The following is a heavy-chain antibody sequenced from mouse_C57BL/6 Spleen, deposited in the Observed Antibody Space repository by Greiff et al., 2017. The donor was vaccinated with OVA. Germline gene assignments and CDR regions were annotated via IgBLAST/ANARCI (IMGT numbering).Heavy chain of an antibody. CDR1: GYTFTSYW. J-gene: IGHJ3*01. CDR3: ARGDSSGFAWFAY. CDR2: IDPSDSET. D-gene: IGHD3-2*02. Sequence: QVQLQQPGAELVRPGSSVKLSCKASGYTFTSYWMHWVKQRPIQGLEWIGNIDPSDSETHYNQKFKDKATLTVDKSSSTAYMQLSSLTSEDSAVXDCARGDSSGFAWFAYWGQGTLVTVSA. V-gene: IGHV1-52*01.